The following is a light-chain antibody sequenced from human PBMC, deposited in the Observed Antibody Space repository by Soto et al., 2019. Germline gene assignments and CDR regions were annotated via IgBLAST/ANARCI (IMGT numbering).Light chain of an antibody. CDR2: DVS. J-gene: IGLJ1*01. Sequence: QSVLTQPRSVSGSPGQSVTISCTGTSSDVGGYNYVSWYQQHPGKAPKLMIYDVSKRPSGVPDRFSGSKSGNTASLTIPGLQAEDEADYYCCSYAGSYRVFGTGTKVTVL. CDR1: SSDVGGYNY. V-gene: IGLV2-11*01. CDR3: CSYAGSYRV.